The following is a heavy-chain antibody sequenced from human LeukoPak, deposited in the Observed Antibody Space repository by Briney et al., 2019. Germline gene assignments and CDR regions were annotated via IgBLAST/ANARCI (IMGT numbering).Heavy chain of an antibody. D-gene: IGHD1-26*01. CDR2: IYTSGST. V-gene: IGHV4-4*09. CDR3: ARLPPLGATRYYYYMDV. Sequence: SETLSLTCTVSGGSISSYYWSWIRQPPGKGLEWIGYIYTSGSTNYNPSLKSRVTISVDTSKNQFSLKLSSVTAADTAVYYCARLPPLGATRYYYYMDVWGKGTTVTVSS. J-gene: IGHJ6*03. CDR1: GGSISSYY.